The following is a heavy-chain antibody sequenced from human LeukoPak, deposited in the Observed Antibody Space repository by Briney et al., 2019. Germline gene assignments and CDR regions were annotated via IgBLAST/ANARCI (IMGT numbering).Heavy chain of an antibody. Sequence: PGRSLRLSCAASGFTFSSYNMNWVRQAPGKGLEWVSSITSDSRYMYYADSVKGRFTISRDNSKNTLYLQMNSLRAEDTAVYYCAKDIIGARGEVGIHLWSTSFDYWGQGTLVTVSS. CDR1: GFTFSSYN. CDR2: ITSDSRYM. CDR3: AKDIIGARGEVGIHLWSTSFDY. D-gene: IGHD5-18*01. V-gene: IGHV3-21*04. J-gene: IGHJ4*02.